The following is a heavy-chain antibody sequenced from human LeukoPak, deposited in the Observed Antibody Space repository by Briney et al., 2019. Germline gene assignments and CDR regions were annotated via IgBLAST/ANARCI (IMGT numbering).Heavy chain of an antibody. CDR1: GFTFSSYE. Sequence: GGSLRLSCAASGFTFSSYEMNWVRQAPGKGVEWVSDISGRGVSTYYADSVKGRFTISRDNSENTLYLQMNSLRADDTAVYYCAKDRWYGVCSDVWGKGTTVTVSS. V-gene: IGHV3-23*01. CDR2: ISGRGVST. J-gene: IGHJ6*04. D-gene: IGHD2-8*01. CDR3: AKDRWYGVCSDV.